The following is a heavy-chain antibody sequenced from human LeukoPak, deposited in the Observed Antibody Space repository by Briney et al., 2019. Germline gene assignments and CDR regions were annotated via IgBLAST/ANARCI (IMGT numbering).Heavy chain of an antibody. D-gene: IGHD3-10*01. CDR2: INHSGST. CDR1: GGSFSGYY. V-gene: IGHV4-34*01. CDR3: ARGGGYYGSGSYPGHFDY. J-gene: IGHJ4*02. Sequence: SETLSLTCAVYGGSFSGYYWSWIRQPPGKGLEWIGEINHSGSTNYNPSLKSRVTISVDTSKNQFSLKLSSVTAADTAVYYCARGGGYYGSGSYPGHFDYWGQGILVTVSS.